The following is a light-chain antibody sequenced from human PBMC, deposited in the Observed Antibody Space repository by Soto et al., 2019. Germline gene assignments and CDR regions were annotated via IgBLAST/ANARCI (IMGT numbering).Light chain of an antibody. CDR2: QDS. CDR3: QAWHSSTAV. CDR1: KLGDKY. J-gene: IGLJ1*01. V-gene: IGLV3-1*01. Sequence: SYELTHRPSVSLSPGQTASITCSGDKLGDKYACWYQQKPGQSPVLVIYQDSKRPSGIPERFSGSNSGNTATLTISGTQAMYEADYYCQAWHSSTAVFGSGTNVTVL.